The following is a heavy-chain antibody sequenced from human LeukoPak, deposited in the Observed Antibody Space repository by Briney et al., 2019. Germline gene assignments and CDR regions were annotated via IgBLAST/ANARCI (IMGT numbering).Heavy chain of an antibody. CDR3: ARDPNVYAFDI. V-gene: IGHV3-20*04. Sequence: GGSLRLSCAASGFTFSSYAMSWVRQAPGKGLEWVSGINWNGGSTGYADSVKGRFTISRDNAKNSLYLQMNSLRAEDTALYYCARDPNVYAFDIWGQGTMVTVSS. CDR2: INWNGGST. CDR1: GFTFSSYA. D-gene: IGHD3-10*02. J-gene: IGHJ3*02.